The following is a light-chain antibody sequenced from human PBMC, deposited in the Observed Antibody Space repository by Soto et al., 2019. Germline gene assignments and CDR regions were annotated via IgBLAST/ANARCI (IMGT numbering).Light chain of an antibody. CDR3: QQYNYWPPWT. CDR1: QYLSSN. J-gene: IGKJ1*01. Sequence: EIVMTQSPASLSVSPGERATLSCRASQYLSSNLAWYQQKPGQAPRLLIYGASTRATGIPARFSGSGSGTEFTLTISSLQSEDFAFSYCQQYNYWPPWTFGQGTRVEIK. V-gene: IGKV3-15*01. CDR2: GAS.